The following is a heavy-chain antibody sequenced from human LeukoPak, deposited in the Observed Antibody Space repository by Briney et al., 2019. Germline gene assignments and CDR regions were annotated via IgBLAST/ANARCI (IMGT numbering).Heavy chain of an antibody. V-gene: IGHV4-59*12. CDR2: IHYSGST. D-gene: IGHD6-13*01. CDR3: ARGRYSSSWSDY. Sequence: PSETLSLTCTVSGGSISSYYWSWIRQPPGKGLEWIGYIHYSGSTNYNPSLKSRVTISVDTSKNQFSLKLSSVTAADTAVYYCARGRYSSSWSDYWGQGTLVTVSS. J-gene: IGHJ4*02. CDR1: GGSISSYY.